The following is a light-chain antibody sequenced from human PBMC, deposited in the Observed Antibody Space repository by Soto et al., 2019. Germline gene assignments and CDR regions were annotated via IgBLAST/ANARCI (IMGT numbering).Light chain of an antibody. CDR3: CSYAGSYTEV. J-gene: IGLJ1*01. CDR1: SSDVGGYNY. CDR2: DVS. V-gene: IGLV2-11*01. Sequence: QSVLTQPRSVSGSPGQSVTISCTGTSSDVGGYNYVSWYQQHPGKAPKLMIYDVSKRPSGVPDRFSGSKSGNTASLTISGIQAEDEADYYCCSYAGSYTEVFGTGTKVTVL.